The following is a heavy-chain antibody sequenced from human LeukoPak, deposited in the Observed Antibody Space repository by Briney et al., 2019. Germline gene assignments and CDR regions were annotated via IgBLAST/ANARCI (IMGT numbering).Heavy chain of an antibody. CDR1: GGSISSYY. V-gene: IGHV4-59*08. CDR3: ARHMDYPPDRDAFDI. J-gene: IGHJ3*02. D-gene: IGHD3/OR15-3a*01. CDR2: IYYSGST. Sequence: SETLSLTCTVSGGSISSYYWSWIRQPPGKGLEWIGYIYYSGSTNYNPSLKSRVTISVDTSKNQFSLKLSSVTAADTAVYYCARHMDYPPDRDAFDIWGQGTMVTVSS.